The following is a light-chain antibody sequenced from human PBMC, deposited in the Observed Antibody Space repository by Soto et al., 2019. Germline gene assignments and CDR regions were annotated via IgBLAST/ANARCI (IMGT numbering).Light chain of an antibody. J-gene: IGLJ2*01. CDR1: ISDIGGYNY. CDR3: SSYTSRSTLGV. CDR2: DVS. Sequence: QSALTQPASVSGSPGQSITISCTGTISDIGGYNYVSWYQQHPGKAPKLMIYDVSNRPSGVSYRFSGSKSGNTASLTTSGLQAEDEADYYCSSYTSRSTLGVFGGGTKVTVL. V-gene: IGLV2-14*03.